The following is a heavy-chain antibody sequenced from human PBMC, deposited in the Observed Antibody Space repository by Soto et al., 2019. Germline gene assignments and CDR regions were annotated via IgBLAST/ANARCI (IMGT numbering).Heavy chain of an antibody. J-gene: IGHJ6*02. D-gene: IGHD3-3*01. CDR3: ARGLKFWSGYPRYYYYYGMDV. Sequence: SETLSLTCAVYGGSFSGYYWSWIRQPPGKGLEWIGEINHSGSTNYNPSLKSRVTISVDTSKNQCSLKLSSVTAADTAVYYCARGLKFWSGYPRYYYYYGMDVWGQGTTVTVSS. V-gene: IGHV4-34*01. CDR1: GGSFSGYY. CDR2: INHSGST.